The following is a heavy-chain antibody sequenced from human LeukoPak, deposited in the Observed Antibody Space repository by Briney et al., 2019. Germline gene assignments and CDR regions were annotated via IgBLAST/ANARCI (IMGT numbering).Heavy chain of an antibody. V-gene: IGHV3-23*01. D-gene: IGHD3-10*01. CDR3: AKAEYYYGSGSFQTFDY. CDR1: GFTFSSYG. J-gene: IGHJ4*02. CDR2: ISGSGGST. Sequence: GGTLRLSCAASGFTFSSYGMSWVRQAPGKGLEWVSAISGSGGSTYYADSVKGRFTISRDNSKNTLYLQMNSLRAEDTAVYYCAKAEYYYGSGSFQTFDYWGQGTLVTVSS.